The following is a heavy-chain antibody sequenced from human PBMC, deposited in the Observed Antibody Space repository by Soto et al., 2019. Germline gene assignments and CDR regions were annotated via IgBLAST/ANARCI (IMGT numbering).Heavy chain of an antibody. CDR1: GGSISSTSYY. D-gene: IGHD3-10*01. J-gene: IGHJ4*02. CDR2: IFYSGST. V-gene: IGHV4-39*07. Sequence: PSETLSLTCTVSGGSISSTSYYWGWIRQPPGKGLEWIGSIFYSGSTYYNPSLKSRVTMSVDTSKNQFSLKLSSVTAADTAVYYCARRYGGGFDYWGPGTLVTVSS. CDR3: ARRYGGGFDY.